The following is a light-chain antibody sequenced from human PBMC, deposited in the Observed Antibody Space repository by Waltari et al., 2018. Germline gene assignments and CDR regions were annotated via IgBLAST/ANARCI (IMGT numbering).Light chain of an antibody. CDR1: QSISTW. V-gene: IGKV1-5*03. Sequence: DIQMTQSPSSLPPSVEDKVTITCRASQSISTWLAWFQLKPGKAPKLLIYKASNLESGDPSRFSGSGSGTEFTLTISSLLPEDFATYYCQQYNSDSHSFGQGTRLEIK. CDR2: KAS. J-gene: IGKJ2*01. CDR3: QQYNSDSHS.